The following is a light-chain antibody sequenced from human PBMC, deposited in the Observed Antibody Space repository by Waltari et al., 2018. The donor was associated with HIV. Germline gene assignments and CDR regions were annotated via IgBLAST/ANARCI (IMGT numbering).Light chain of an antibody. Sequence: DIQMTQSPSSLSASVGDRVTISCRASQSISRFLNWYQQKPAKAPELLIYRTSILQSGVPSRFSGSGSGTDFTLTISNLQPEDFASYYCQQTYSTPLGLTFGGGTKVEIK. CDR2: RTS. CDR3: QQTYSTPLGLT. V-gene: IGKV1-39*01. CDR1: QSISRF. J-gene: IGKJ4*01.